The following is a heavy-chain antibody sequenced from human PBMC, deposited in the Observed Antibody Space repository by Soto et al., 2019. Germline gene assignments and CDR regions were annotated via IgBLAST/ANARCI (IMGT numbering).Heavy chain of an antibody. CDR2: ISGYNGNT. CDR1: GYTFTNYG. CDR3: AREGQAPYYYYGMDV. J-gene: IGHJ6*02. Sequence: QVQVVQSGDEVKKPGASVKVSCKASGYTFTNYGFSWVRQAPGLGLEWMGWISGYNGNTKYAEKFQGRVTMTTDTSTSTAHMELRSLRSDDTAVYYCAREGQAPYYYYGMDVWGQGTAVTVSS. V-gene: IGHV1-18*01.